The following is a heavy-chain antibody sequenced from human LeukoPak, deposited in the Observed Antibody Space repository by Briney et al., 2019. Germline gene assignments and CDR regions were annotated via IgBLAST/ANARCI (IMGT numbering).Heavy chain of an antibody. Sequence: RSETLSLTCTVSGGPIFSSPFYWGWIRQPPGKGLEWIASVYYNGITYYNPSLKSRVTISVDTSKNQFALKVTSVTAADTAIYYCARLMTTVATWGQGTLVTVS. D-gene: IGHD4-11*01. CDR2: VYYNGIT. CDR1: GGPIFSSPFY. CDR3: ARLMTTVAT. J-gene: IGHJ4*02. V-gene: IGHV4-39*01.